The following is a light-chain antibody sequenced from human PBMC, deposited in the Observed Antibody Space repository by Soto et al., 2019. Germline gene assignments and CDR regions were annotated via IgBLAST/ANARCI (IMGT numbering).Light chain of an antibody. CDR1: QSLVXSNGYNY. J-gene: IGKJ1*01. Sequence: IVRTQSPLSLPVTPGEPASISFRSSQSLVXSNGYNYLDWYLQKPGQSPQLLIYLGSNRASGVPDRFSGSGSGTDFTLKISRVEAEDVGVYYCMQALQTPAFGQGTKVDIK. V-gene: IGKV2-28*01. CDR3: MQALQTPA. CDR2: LGS.